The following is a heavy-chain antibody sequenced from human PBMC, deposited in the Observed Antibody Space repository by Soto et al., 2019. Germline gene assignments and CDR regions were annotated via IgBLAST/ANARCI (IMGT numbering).Heavy chain of an antibody. D-gene: IGHD6-19*01. CDR2: ISAHNGHT. J-gene: IGHJ4*02. CDR1: GYTFPSYG. V-gene: IGHV1-18*01. Sequence: GASVKVSCKASGYTFPSYGISWIRQAPGQGLVWMGWISAHNGHTKYTQNFQGRVTMTTDISTSTAHMELRGLRSDDTAVYYCARDGGGWLDHWGQGTLVTVSS. CDR3: ARDGGGWLDH.